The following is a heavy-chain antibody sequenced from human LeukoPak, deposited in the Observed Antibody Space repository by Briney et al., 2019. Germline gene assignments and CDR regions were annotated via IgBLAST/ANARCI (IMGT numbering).Heavy chain of an antibody. D-gene: IGHD3-3*01. V-gene: IGHV1-69*05. CDR1: GGTFSSYV. J-gene: IGHJ4*02. CDR2: IIPIFGTA. CDR3: ARSPYYDFWSGHGHYFDY. Sequence: SVKVSCKASGGTFSSYVISWVRQAPGQGLAWMGGIIPIFGTANYAQKFQGRVTITTDESTSTAYMELSSMRSEDTAVYYCARSPYYDFWSGHGHYFDYWGQGTLVTVSS.